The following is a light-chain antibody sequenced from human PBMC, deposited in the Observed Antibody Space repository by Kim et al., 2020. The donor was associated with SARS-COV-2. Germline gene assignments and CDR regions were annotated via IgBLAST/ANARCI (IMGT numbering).Light chain of an antibody. CDR1: SSNIGNND. CDR2: YDD. V-gene: IGLV1-36*01. Sequence: QSVLTQPPSVSEAPRQRVTISCSGSSSNIGNNDVSWYQQLPGKAPILLIYYDDLLPSGVSDRFSGSKSGTSASLAISGLQSEDEADYYCATWDDSLKGLVFGGGTQLTVL. J-gene: IGLJ2*01. CDR3: ATWDDSLKGLV.